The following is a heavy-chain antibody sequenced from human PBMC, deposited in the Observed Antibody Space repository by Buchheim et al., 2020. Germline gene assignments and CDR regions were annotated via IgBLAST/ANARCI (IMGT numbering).Heavy chain of an antibody. D-gene: IGHD1-26*01. V-gene: IGHV4-59*01. CDR1: GGSISSYY. CDR3: AREMWELPQSSNWFDP. CDR2: IYYSGST. J-gene: IGHJ5*02. Sequence: QVQLQESGPGLVKPSETLSLTCTVSGGSISSYYWSWIRQPPGKGLEWIGYIYYSGSTNYNPSLKSRVTISVDTSKNQFSLKLSSVTAAGTAVYYCAREMWELPQSSNWFDPWGQGTL.